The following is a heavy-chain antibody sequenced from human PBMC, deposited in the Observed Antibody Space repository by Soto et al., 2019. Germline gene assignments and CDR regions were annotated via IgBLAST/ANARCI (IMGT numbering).Heavy chain of an antibody. CDR2: IIPIFGTA. V-gene: IGHV1-69*13. D-gene: IGHD5-12*01. Sequence: ASVKVSFKASGGTFSSYAISWVRQAPGQGLEWMGGIIPIFGTANYAQKFQGRVTITADESTSTAYMELSSLRSEDTAVYYCARGPQEMATIDYFDYWGQGTLVTVSS. CDR1: GGTFSSYA. J-gene: IGHJ4*02. CDR3: ARGPQEMATIDYFDY.